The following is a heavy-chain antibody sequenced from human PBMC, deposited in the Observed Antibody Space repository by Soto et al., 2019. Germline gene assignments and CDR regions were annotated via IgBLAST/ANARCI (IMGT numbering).Heavy chain of an antibody. CDR2: ISGSGGST. Sequence: GGSLRLSCAASGFTFSSYAMSWVRQAPGKGLEWVSAISGSGGSTYYADSVKGGFTISRDNSKNTLYLQMNSLRAEDTAVYYCAKDSWFGEFSWFDPWGQGTLVTVSS. CDR1: GFTFSSYA. J-gene: IGHJ5*02. V-gene: IGHV3-23*01. D-gene: IGHD3-10*01. CDR3: AKDSWFGEFSWFDP.